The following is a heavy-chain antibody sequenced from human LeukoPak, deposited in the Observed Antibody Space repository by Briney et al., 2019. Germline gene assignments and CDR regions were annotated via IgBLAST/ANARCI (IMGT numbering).Heavy chain of an antibody. J-gene: IGHJ4*02. CDR3: ARDLVGGIWSAGF. D-gene: IGHD3-3*01. CDR2: ITPNTGDT. Sequence: ASVKVSCKASGYTFTGYYVHWVRQAPGQGLEWMGRITPNTGDTIYAQTSQGRATMTRDTSISAAYMQLSSLRSDDTAIYYCARDLVGGIWSAGFWGQGTLVTVSS. V-gene: IGHV1-2*06. CDR1: GYTFTGYY.